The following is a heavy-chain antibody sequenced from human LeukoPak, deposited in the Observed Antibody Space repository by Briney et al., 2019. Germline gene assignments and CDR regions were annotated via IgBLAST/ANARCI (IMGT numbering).Heavy chain of an antibody. V-gene: IGHV1-24*01. D-gene: IGHD1-26*01. CDR1: GYTLTELS. CDR3: AIPPFDSSGSYCVLQFDY. J-gene: IGHJ4*02. Sequence: ASVKVSCKVSGYTLTELSMHWVRQAPGKGLEWMGGFDPEDGETIYAQKFQGRVTMTEDTSTDTAYMELSSLRSEDTAVYYCAIPPFDSSGSYCVLQFDYWGQGTLVTVSS. CDR2: FDPEDGET.